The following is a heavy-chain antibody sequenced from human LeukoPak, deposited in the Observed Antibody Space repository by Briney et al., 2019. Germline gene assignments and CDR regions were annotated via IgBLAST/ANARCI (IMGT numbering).Heavy chain of an antibody. CDR1: GFTFSSYS. Sequence: GGLVKPGGSLRLPCAASGFTFSSYSMNWVRQAPGKGLEWVSSISSSSSYIYYADSVKGRFTISRDNANNSLYLQMNSLRAEDTAVYYCARDHPNYGGNSGAGYWGQGTLVTVSS. D-gene: IGHD4-23*01. J-gene: IGHJ4*02. V-gene: IGHV3-21*01. CDR3: ARDHPNYGGNSGAGY. CDR2: ISSSSSYI.